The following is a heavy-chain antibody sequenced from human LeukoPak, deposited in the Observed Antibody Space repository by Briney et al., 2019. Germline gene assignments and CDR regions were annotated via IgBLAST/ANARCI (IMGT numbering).Heavy chain of an antibody. CDR1: GYTFTGYY. Sequence: ASVKVSCKASGYTFTGYYIDWVRQAPGQGLEWMGWINSDSGGTNYAQKFQGRVTMIRDTSTSTAYMELSSLRSDDTAFYYCARDTITVTTPYFDYWGQGTLVTVPS. V-gene: IGHV1-2*02. CDR3: ARDTITVTTPYFDY. D-gene: IGHD4-17*01. J-gene: IGHJ4*02. CDR2: INSDSGGT.